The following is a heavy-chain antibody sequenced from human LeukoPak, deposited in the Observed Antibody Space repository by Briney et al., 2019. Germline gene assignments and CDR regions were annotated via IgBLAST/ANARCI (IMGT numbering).Heavy chain of an antibody. J-gene: IGHJ6*03. CDR3: ARDNGGTAMAYYYYYYMDV. CDR2: MNPNSGNT. CDR1: GYTFTSYD. D-gene: IGHD5-18*01. Sequence: ASVKVSCKASGYTFTSYDINWVRQATGQGLEWMGWMNPNSGNTGYAQKFQGRVTMTRNTSISTAYMDLSSLRSEDTAVYYCARDNGGTAMAYYYYYYMDVWGKGTTVTISS. V-gene: IGHV1-8*01.